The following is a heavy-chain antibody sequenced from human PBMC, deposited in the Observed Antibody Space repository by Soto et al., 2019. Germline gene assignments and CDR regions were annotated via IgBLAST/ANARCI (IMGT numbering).Heavy chain of an antibody. CDR2: IYHSGTT. V-gene: IGHV4-38-2*01. CDR3: VRVYGRSSCFFDS. D-gene: IGHD6-6*01. J-gene: IGHJ4*02. Sequence: SETLSLTCGVSGYSLTSGYHWGWIRQPPGKGLEWIGTIYHSGTTYYNPSLMSRVTMSVDTSKNQFSLKVTSATAADPAVYFCVRVYGRSSCFFDSWGQGTLVTVPQ. CDR1: GYSLTSGYH.